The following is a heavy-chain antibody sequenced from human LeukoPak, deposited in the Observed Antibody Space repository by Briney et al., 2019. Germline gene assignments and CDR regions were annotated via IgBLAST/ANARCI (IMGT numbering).Heavy chain of an antibody. CDR1: GFTFSSYG. Sequence: GGSLRLSCAASGFTFSSYGMSWVRQAPGKGLEWVSAISGSGRSTYYADSVKGRFTISRDNSKNTLYLQMNSLRAEDTAVYYCAKDPFGIKTHYFDDWGQGTLVTVSS. CDR3: AKDPFGIKTHYFDD. D-gene: IGHD3-10*01. J-gene: IGHJ4*02. CDR2: ISGSGRST. V-gene: IGHV3-23*01.